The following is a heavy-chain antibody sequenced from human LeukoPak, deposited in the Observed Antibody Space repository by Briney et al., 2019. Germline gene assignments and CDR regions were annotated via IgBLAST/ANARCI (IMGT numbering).Heavy chain of an antibody. Sequence: SLTPSCLPAAPNSAAVTTSCVRHLPGNGPGWVSSFSARAGSIYYADSVKGRLTTYRDQAKHSLYLQRSGLRVEGPAVYFCARGSNCDPWGQGTLVTVSS. V-gene: IGHV3-21*01. CDR3: ARGSNCDP. CDR1: APNSAAVT. J-gene: IGHJ5*02. CDR2: FSARAGSI. D-gene: IGHD4-11*01.